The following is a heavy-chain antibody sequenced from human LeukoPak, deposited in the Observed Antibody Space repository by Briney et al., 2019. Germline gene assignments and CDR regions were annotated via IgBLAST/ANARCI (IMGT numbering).Heavy chain of an antibody. CDR1: GGSIRSYY. D-gene: IGHD4-17*01. Sequence: SETLSLTCTVAGGSIRSYYWSWIRQPPGKGLEWIAYIYYSGKTNYNPSLKRRVSMAVDTSKNQFSLKLSSVTAADTAVYYCARVEDDYGYYTIDYWGQGTLVTVSS. J-gene: IGHJ4*02. CDR3: ARVEDDYGYYTIDY. V-gene: IGHV4-59*01. CDR2: IYYSGKT.